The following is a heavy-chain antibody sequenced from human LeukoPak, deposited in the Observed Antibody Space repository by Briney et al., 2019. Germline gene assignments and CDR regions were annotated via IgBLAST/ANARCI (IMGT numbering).Heavy chain of an antibody. J-gene: IGHJ5*02. CDR1: GGSISSYY. D-gene: IGHD3-9*01. CDR2: IYSSGST. CDR3: AKYYDILTGYYAFDP. Sequence: PSETLSLTRTVSGGSISSYYWSWVRQPAGKGLEWIGRIYSSGSTNYNPSLKSRVTMSIDTSKNQFSLKLSSVTAADAAVYYCAKYYDILTGYYAFDPWGQGTLVTVSS. V-gene: IGHV4-4*07.